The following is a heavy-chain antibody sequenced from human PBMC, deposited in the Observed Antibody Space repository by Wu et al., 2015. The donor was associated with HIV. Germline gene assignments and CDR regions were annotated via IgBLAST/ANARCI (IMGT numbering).Heavy chain of an antibody. D-gene: IGHD4-17*01. J-gene: IGHJ4*02. CDR1: GGSFSGYQ. Sequence: QVQLQQWGAGLLKPSETPSLTCAVYGGSFSGYQWSWIRQTPGKGLEWIGEINHGGSTNSNPSLRSRVNMLVDTSKNQFSLKLTSVTAADTAIYYCARGSATVTNYYFDYWGRERWSPSPQ. CDR3: ARGSATVTNYYFDY. CDR2: INHGGST. V-gene: IGHV4-34*01.